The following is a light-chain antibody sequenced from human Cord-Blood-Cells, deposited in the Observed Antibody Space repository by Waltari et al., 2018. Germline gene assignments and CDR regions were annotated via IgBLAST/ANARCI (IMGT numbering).Light chain of an antibody. CDR1: PSISSY. CDR3: QQSYSTPRT. J-gene: IGKJ2*01. V-gene: IGKV1-39*01. Sequence: DIQITQSPYSLSASVGDRVTITCRAIPSISSYLNWYQQKPGNAPKLLIYSASSLQSGVPARFSGSGSGTDFALTISSLQPEDFATYYCQQSYSTPRTFGQGTKLDSK. CDR2: SAS.